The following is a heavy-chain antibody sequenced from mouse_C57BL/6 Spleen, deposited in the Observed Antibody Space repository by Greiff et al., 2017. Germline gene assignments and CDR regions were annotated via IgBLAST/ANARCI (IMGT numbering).Heavy chain of an antibody. J-gene: IGHJ2*01. CDR3: ARYIEYTGGFDY. Sequence: EVQWVESGGGLVQPGGSLSLPCAASGFPFTDYYMSWVCQPSGTACEWLGFIRIKAHGYTTEYRASVKGRFTISRDNSQSILYLQMNALRAEDSATYYCARYIEYTGGFDYWGQGTTLTVSS. V-gene: IGHV7-3*01. CDR2: IRIKAHGYTT. D-gene: IGHD5-1*01. CDR1: GFPFTDYY.